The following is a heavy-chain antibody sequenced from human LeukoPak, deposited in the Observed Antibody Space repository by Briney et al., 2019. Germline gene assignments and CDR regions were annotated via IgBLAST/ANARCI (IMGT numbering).Heavy chain of an antibody. Sequence: SETLSLTCTVSGGSISSYYWSWIRQPPGKGLEWIGYIYYSGSTNYNPSLKSRVTISVDTSKNQFSLKLSSVTAADTAVYYCASLRYFDWLAFDYWGQGTLVTVSS. CDR2: IYYSGST. J-gene: IGHJ4*02. D-gene: IGHD3-9*01. CDR1: GGSISSYY. V-gene: IGHV4-59*01. CDR3: ASLRYFDWLAFDY.